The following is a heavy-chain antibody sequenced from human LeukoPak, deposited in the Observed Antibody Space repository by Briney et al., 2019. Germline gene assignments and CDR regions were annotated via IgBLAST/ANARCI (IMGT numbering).Heavy chain of an antibody. V-gene: IGHV3-23*01. D-gene: IGHD3-3*01. Sequence: GGSLRLSCAASGFTFSSYAMSWVRQAPGKGLEWVSAISGSGGSTYYADSVKGRFTISRDNSKNTLYLQMNSLRAEDTAVYYCARDPWPLYNYDFWSGFNWFDPWGQGTLVTVSS. CDR3: ARDPWPLYNYDFWSGFNWFDP. J-gene: IGHJ5*02. CDR2: ISGSGGST. CDR1: GFTFSSYA.